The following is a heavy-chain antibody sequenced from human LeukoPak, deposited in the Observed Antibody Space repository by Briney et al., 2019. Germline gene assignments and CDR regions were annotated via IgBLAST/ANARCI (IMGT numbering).Heavy chain of an antibody. D-gene: IGHD6-13*01. Sequence: SETLSLTCAVSGGSISGNNWWNWVRQPPGKGLEWIGEIYHSGTSNYSPSLKSRVTISLDKSKSQFSLRLNSVTAADTAVYYCVRDMGSSTSKDWGQGTLVTVSS. CDR3: VRDMGSSTSKD. V-gene: IGHV4-4*02. J-gene: IGHJ4*02. CDR1: GGSISGNNW. CDR2: IYHSGTS.